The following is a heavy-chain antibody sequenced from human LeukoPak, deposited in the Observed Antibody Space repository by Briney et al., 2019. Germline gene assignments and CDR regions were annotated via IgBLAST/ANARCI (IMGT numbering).Heavy chain of an antibody. D-gene: IGHD4-17*01. J-gene: IGHJ4*02. CDR3: ARGQYGDSNFDY. Sequence: ASVKVSCTASGYTFTSYDINWVRQATGQGLEWMGWMNPNSGNTGYAQKFQGRVTMTRNTSISTAYMELSSLRSEDTAVYYCARGQYGDSNFDYWGQGTLVTVSS. CDR2: MNPNSGNT. V-gene: IGHV1-8*01. CDR1: GYTFTSYD.